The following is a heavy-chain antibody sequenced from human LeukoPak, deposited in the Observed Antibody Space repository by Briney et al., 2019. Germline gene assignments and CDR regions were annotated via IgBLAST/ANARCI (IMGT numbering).Heavy chain of an antibody. V-gene: IGHV3-30*18. Sequence: GGSLRLSCAASGFTFSSYGMHWVLQAPGKGLEWVAVISYDGSNKYYADSVKGRFTISRDNSKNTLYLQMNSLRAEDTAVYYCAKDDRRYCSGGSCYSPFDYWGQGTLVTVSS. CDR1: GFTFSSYG. J-gene: IGHJ4*02. CDR2: ISYDGSNK. D-gene: IGHD2-15*01. CDR3: AKDDRRYCSGGSCYSPFDY.